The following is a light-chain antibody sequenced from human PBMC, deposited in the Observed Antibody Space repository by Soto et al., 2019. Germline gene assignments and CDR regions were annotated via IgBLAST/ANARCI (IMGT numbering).Light chain of an antibody. CDR3: QQYNSYSPT. J-gene: IGKJ1*01. CDR2: GTS. CDR1: QNINGW. V-gene: IGKV1D-16*01. Sequence: DIQMTQSPSSVSASVGDRVTITCRASQNINGWLAWYQQKPGKAPQLLISGTSTLQTGVPSRFSGSASGSDFTLTISSLQPEDFATYYCQQYNSYSPTFGQGTKVDIK.